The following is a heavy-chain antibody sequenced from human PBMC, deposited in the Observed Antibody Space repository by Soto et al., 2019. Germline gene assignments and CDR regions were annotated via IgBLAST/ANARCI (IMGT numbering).Heavy chain of an antibody. Sequence: SETLSLTCTVSGGSIGSYYWSGIPQPPGKGLEWIGHIYYKGRTNYDPSLRTRSTISVDAYKSQFSLKLNSVNTADTAVYYCARDGREASGMDVWGQGTKVTVSS. CDR3: ARDGREASGMDV. CDR1: GGSIGSYY. J-gene: IGHJ6*02. CDR2: IYYKGRT. V-gene: IGHV4-59*01. D-gene: IGHD1-26*01.